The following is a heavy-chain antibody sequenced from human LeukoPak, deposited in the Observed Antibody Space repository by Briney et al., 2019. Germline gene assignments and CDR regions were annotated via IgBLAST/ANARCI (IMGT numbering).Heavy chain of an antibody. V-gene: IGHV3-64*01. CDR2: ISGNGRST. J-gene: IGHJ3*01. CDR3: TRDIGRLRGDAFDF. D-gene: IGHD2-15*01. Sequence: GGSLRLSCTASGFTFSTYATHWVRQAPGKGLEYVSGISGNGRSTFYANSVKGRSTVSRDNSKDTLYLHMGSLRAEDMAVYYCTRDIGRLRGDAFDFWGQGTMVTVSS. CDR1: GFTFSTYA.